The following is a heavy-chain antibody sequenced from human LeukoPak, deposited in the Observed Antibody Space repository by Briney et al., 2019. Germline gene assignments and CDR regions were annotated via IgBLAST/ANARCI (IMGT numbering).Heavy chain of an antibody. CDR1: GYTFTSYY. D-gene: IGHD2-15*01. CDR3: ASGGSGYCSGGSCYPQIYYYYYYMDV. V-gene: IGHV1-69*06. CDR2: IIPIFGTA. J-gene: IGHJ6*03. Sequence: GASVKVSCKASGYTFTSYYMHWVRQAPGQGLEWMGGIIPIFGTANYAQKFQGRVTITADKSTSTAYMELSSLRSEDTAVYYCASGGSGYCSGGSCYPQIYYYYYYMDVWGKGTTVTVSS.